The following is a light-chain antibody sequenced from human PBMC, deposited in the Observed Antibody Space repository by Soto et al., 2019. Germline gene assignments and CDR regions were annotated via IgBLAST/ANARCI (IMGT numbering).Light chain of an antibody. J-gene: IGKJ3*01. CDR1: QSVSSY. CDR2: DAS. Sequence: EIVLTQSPATLSLSPGERATLSCRASQSVSSYLAWYQQKPGQAPRLLIYDASNRATGIPARFSGSGSGIDFTLTISSLEPEDFAVYYCQQRSNWFTFGPGTKVDIK. CDR3: QQRSNWFT. V-gene: IGKV3-11*01.